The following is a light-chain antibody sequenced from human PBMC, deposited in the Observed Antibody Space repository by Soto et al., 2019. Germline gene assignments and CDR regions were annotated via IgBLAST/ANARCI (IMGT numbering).Light chain of an antibody. CDR2: EVS. CDR3: SSYTSSSDV. J-gene: IGLJ1*01. CDR1: SSDVGGYNY. V-gene: IGLV2-14*01. Sequence: QSALTQPASVSGSPGQSITISCTGTSSDVGGYNYVSWYQQHPGKAPKLMIYEVSNRPSGVSNRFSGSKSGNTASLTISGLQAEDEADYYCSSYTSSSDVFGTGTKGTVL.